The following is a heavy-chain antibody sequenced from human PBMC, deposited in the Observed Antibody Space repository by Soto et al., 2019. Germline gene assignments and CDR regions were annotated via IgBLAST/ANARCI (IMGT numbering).Heavy chain of an antibody. CDR3: ARAGVLYYYDSSGYYKSSGEAFDI. D-gene: IGHD3-22*01. Sequence: SSETLSLTCTVSGGSISSGDYYWSWIRQPPEKGLEWIGYIYYSGSTYYNPSLKSRVTISVDTSKNQFSLKLSSVTAADTAVYYCARAGVLYYYDSSGYYKSSGEAFDIWGQGTMVTVSS. CDR1: GGSISSGDYY. CDR2: IYYSGST. J-gene: IGHJ3*02. V-gene: IGHV4-30-4*01.